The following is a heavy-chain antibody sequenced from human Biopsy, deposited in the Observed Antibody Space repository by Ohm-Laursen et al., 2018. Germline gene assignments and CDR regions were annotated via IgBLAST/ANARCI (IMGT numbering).Heavy chain of an antibody. Sequence: EASVKVSCNASGYSFTSYYMNWVRQAPGQGLEWMGMINPSGSTTSYPQIFQGRVTMTRDTSKSTVYMELSSLRSADTAVYFCARNTGWYGDLYYFDYWGQGTLVTVSS. CDR3: ARNTGWYGDLYYFDY. D-gene: IGHD6-19*01. J-gene: IGHJ4*02. V-gene: IGHV1-46*01. CDR1: GYSFTSYY. CDR2: INPSGSTT.